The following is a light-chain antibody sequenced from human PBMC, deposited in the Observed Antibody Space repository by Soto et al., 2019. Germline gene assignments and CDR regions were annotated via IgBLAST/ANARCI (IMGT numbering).Light chain of an antibody. J-gene: IGKJ4*01. CDR1: QTIYTY. CDR3: QQSYSNILS. CDR2: ASS. V-gene: IGKV1-39*01. Sequence: DIPLTQSPASLSSSVGDRVTISCRASQTIYTYVNWYQLKPGKAPKLLLFASSTLQSGVPSRFSGSRSWADFSLTISSLQPEDFATYDCQQSYSNILSFGGGTRVE.